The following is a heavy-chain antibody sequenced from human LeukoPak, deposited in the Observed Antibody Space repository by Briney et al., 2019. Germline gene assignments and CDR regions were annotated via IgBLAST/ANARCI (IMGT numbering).Heavy chain of an antibody. Sequence: PSEALSLTCTVSGGSISSYYWSWIRQPPGKGLEWIGYIYYSGSTNYNPSLKSRVTISVDTSKNQFSLKLSSVTAADTAVYYCAREEWDEYYYYYMDVWGKGTTVTVSS. D-gene: IGHD1-26*01. V-gene: IGHV4-59*01. CDR2: IYYSGST. CDR3: AREEWDEYYYYYMDV. CDR1: GGSISSYY. J-gene: IGHJ6*03.